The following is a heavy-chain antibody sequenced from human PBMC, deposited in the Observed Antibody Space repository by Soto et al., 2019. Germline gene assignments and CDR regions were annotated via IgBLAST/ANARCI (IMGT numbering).Heavy chain of an antibody. J-gene: IGHJ6*02. CDR1: GGSFSGYY. V-gene: IGHV4-34*01. CDR2: INHSGST. CDR3: ARGFGELFYYYYGMDV. Sequence: SETLSLTCAVYGGSFSGYYWSWIRQPPGKGLEWIGEINHSGSTNYNPSLKSRVTISVDTSKNQFSLKLSSVTAADTAVYYCARGFGELFYYYYGMDVWGQGTTVT. D-gene: IGHD3-10*01.